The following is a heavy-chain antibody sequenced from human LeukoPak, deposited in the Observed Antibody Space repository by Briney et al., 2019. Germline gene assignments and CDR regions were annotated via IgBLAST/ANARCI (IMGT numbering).Heavy chain of an antibody. CDR2: ISSSSSTI. D-gene: IGHD1-26*01. V-gene: IGHV3-48*04. Sequence: PGGSLRLSCAASGFTFSSYSMTWVRQAPGKGLEWVSFISSSSSTIYYADSVKGRFTISRDNAKNSLYLQMSSLRAEDTAVYYCARDRGGSYSAIDYWGQGTLVTVSS. CDR1: GFTFSSYS. CDR3: ARDRGGSYSAIDY. J-gene: IGHJ4*02.